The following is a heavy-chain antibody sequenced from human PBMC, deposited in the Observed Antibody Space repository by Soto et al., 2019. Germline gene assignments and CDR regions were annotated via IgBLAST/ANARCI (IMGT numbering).Heavy chain of an antibody. V-gene: IGHV1-18*01. CDR2: ISAYNGNT. CDR1: GYTFTSYG. Sequence: ASVKVSCKASGYTFTSYGISWVRQAPGQGLEWMGWISAYNGNTNYAQKLQGRVTMTTDTSTSTAYMELRSLRSDDTAVYYCARGKQHGGRRATSGDVDYWGKGTMVTVSS. J-gene: IGHJ4*02. CDR3: ARGKQHGGRRATSGDVDY. D-gene: IGHD2-21*01.